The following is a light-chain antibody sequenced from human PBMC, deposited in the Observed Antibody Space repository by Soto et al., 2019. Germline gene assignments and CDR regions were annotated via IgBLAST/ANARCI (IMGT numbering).Light chain of an antibody. V-gene: IGKV2D-29*01. CDR3: MQSLQLPLT. CDR2: EVS. Sequence: DIVLTQTPASLPVTPGQPASISCRSRQSLLDSNGKTFLYWYKKKPGQPPQLLLFEVSNRFAGVPDRFSGSGSQTHFTLEISRVEADDLAMYYCMQSLQLPLTFGGGTRLDLK. CDR1: QSLLDSNGKTF. J-gene: IGKJ4*01.